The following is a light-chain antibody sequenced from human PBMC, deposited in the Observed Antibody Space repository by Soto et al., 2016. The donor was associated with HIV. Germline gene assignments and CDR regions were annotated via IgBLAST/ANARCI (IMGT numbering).Light chain of an antibody. CDR3: QQSSRTPRT. Sequence: DIQLTQSPSFLSASVGDRVTITCRASQGISTYLHWYQQKPGRAPKLLIYDASSLQSGVPSRFSGRGSGTDFTLTISDLQHEDLATYYCQQSSRTPRTFGQGTKVEI. CDR2: DAS. V-gene: IGKV1-39*01. CDR1: QGISTY. J-gene: IGKJ1*01.